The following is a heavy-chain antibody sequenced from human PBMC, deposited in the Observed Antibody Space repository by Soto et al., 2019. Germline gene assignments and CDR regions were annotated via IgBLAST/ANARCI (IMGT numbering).Heavy chain of an antibody. CDR2: INAGNGNT. D-gene: IGHD6-6*01. CDR3: ARDQRRSEIAARPASDAFDI. Sequence: GASVKVSCKASGYTFTSYAMHWVRQAPGQRLEWMGWINAGNGNTKYSQKFQGRVTITRDTSASTAYMELSSLRSEDTAVYYCARDQRRSEIAARPASDAFDIWGQVIMVTV. CDR1: GYTFTSYA. V-gene: IGHV1-3*01. J-gene: IGHJ3*02.